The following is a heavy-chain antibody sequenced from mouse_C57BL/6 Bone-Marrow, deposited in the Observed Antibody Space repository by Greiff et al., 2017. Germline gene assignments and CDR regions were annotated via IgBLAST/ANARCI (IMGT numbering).Heavy chain of an antibody. D-gene: IGHD4-1*01. CDR2: IRNKANGYTT. Sequence: EVMLVESGGGLVQPGGSLSLSCAASGFTFTDYYMSWVRQPPGKALEWLGFIRNKANGYTTEYSASVKGRFTISRDNSQSILYLLMNALRAEDSATYYCARSSITGPFAYWGQGTLVTVSA. V-gene: IGHV7-3*01. CDR3: ARSSITGPFAY. CDR1: GFTFTDYY. J-gene: IGHJ3*01.